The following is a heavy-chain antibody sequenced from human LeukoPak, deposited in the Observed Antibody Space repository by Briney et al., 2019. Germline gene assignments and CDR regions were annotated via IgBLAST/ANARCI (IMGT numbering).Heavy chain of an antibody. CDR1: GYTFTSYD. V-gene: IGHV1-8*01. CDR2: INPNSGNT. J-gene: IGHJ4*02. Sequence: ASVKVSCKASGYTFTSYDINWVRQATGQGLEWMGWINPNSGNTGYAQKFQGRVTMTRNTSISTAFMELSSLRSEDTAVYYCARPRTVVPAALDYWGQGTLVTVSS. D-gene: IGHD2-2*01. CDR3: ARPRTVVPAALDY.